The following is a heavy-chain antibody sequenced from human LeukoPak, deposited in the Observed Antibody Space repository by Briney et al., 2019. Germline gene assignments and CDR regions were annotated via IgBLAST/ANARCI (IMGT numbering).Heavy chain of an antibody. V-gene: IGHV4-34*01. J-gene: IGHJ3*02. CDR3: ARDTGYYDSSGYPADYDAFDI. D-gene: IGHD3-22*01. Sequence: SETLSLTCAVYGGSFSGYYWSWIRQPPGKGLEWIGEINHSGSTNYNPSLKSRVTISVDTSKNQFSLKLSSVTAADTAVYYCARDTGYYDSSGYPADYDAFDIWGQGTMVTVSS. CDR1: GGSFSGYY. CDR2: INHSGST.